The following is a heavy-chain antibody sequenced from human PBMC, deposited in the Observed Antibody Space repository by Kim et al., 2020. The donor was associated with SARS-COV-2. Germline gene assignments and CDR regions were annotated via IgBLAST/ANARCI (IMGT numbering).Heavy chain of an antibody. V-gene: IGHV3-30*01. CDR3: ARDQLQRAQVYYYGMDV. Sequence: VKGRFTISRDKSKNTVYLQMNSLRPEDTAVYYCARDQLQRAQVYYYGMDVWGQGTTVTVSS. D-gene: IGHD4-4*01. J-gene: IGHJ6*02.